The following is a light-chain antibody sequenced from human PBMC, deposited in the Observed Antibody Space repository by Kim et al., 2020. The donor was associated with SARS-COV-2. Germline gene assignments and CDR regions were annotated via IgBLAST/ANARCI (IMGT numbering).Light chain of an antibody. J-gene: IGKJ5*01. CDR1: QSVSSSY. V-gene: IGKV3-20*01. Sequence: SLSPGERVSLSCRASQSVSSSYVAWYQQNPGQAPRLLIYGASSRATGIPDRFSGSGSGTDFTLTISRLEPEDFAVYYCQQYASSITFGQGTRLEIK. CDR3: QQYASSIT. CDR2: GAS.